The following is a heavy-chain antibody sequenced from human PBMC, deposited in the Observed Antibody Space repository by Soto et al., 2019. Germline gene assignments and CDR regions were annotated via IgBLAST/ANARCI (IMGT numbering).Heavy chain of an antibody. CDR1: GGSISSYY. J-gene: IGHJ4*02. Sequence: SETLSLTCTVSGGSISSYYWSWIRQPPGKGLEWIGYIYYSGSTNYNPSLKSRVTISVDTSKNQFSLKLSSVTAADTAVYYCARQVGGWAPWYFDYWGQGILVTVSS. D-gene: IGHD6-19*01. CDR2: IYYSGST. CDR3: ARQVGGWAPWYFDY. V-gene: IGHV4-59*08.